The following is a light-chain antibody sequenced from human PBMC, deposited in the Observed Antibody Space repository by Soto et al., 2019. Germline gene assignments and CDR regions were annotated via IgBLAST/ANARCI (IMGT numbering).Light chain of an antibody. CDR3: QQYKSSPYT. J-gene: IGKJ2*01. CDR2: DAS. V-gene: IGKV1-5*01. Sequence: DIQMTQSPSTLSASVGDRVTITCRASQRFSTWLAWYQQKPGKAPRLLIYDASSLEGGVPSRFSGRGSGTEFTLTISGLQPDDFATYYCQQYKSSPYTFGQGTKVEIK. CDR1: QRFSTW.